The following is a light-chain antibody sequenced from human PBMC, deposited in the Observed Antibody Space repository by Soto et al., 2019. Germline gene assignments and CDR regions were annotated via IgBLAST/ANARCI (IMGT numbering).Light chain of an antibody. CDR3: QQYNNWPPTWT. Sequence: DIVLTQSPGTLSVSPGVRATLSCRASQSVSSNLAWYQQKPGQAPRLLIYGASTRATGIPARISGSGSGAEFTLTISSLQSEDFTVYYCQQYNNWPPTWTFGQGTKVDI. J-gene: IGKJ1*01. CDR1: QSVSSN. V-gene: IGKV3-15*01. CDR2: GAS.